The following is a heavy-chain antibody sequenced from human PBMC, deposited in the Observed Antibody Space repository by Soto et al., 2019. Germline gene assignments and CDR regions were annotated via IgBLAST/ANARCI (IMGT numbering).Heavy chain of an antibody. CDR3: ARGRIEQLVFPHFDY. CDR2: IYYSGST. D-gene: IGHD6-6*01. J-gene: IGHJ4*02. Sequence: PSETLSLTCTVSGGSISSGGYYWSWIRQHPGKGLEWIGYIYYSGSTYYNPSLKSRVTISVDTSKNQFSLKLSSVTAADTAVYYCARGRIEQLVFPHFDYWGQGTLVTVSS. V-gene: IGHV4-31*03. CDR1: GGSISSGGYY.